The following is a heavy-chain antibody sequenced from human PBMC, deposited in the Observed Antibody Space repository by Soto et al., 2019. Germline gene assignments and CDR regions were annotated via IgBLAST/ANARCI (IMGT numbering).Heavy chain of an antibody. V-gene: IGHV4-59*01. CDR1: GGSMKGYY. CDR3: VCNDTTTNGIYSLPSTRRSSDL. J-gene: IGHJ2*01. Sequence: SETLSLTCTVSGGSMKGYYWSWIRQSPGKGLEWIGYIYYTGSTKYNPSLKSRVTMSLDTSNNQFSLQLNSLTAAVTVVYFFVCNDTTTNGIYSLPSTRRSSDL. CDR2: IYYTGST. D-gene: IGHD1-26*01.